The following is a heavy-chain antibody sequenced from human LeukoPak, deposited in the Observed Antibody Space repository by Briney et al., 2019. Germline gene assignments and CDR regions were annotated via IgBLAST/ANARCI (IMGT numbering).Heavy chain of an antibody. CDR3: ARYCSSTSCRNYYYYYMDV. V-gene: IGHV3-21*01. CDR1: GFTFSSYS. Sequence: GGSLRLSCAASGFTFSSYSMNWVLQAPGKGLEWVSSISSSSRYIYYADSVKGRFTISRDNAKNSLYLQMNSLRAEDTAVYYCARYCSSTSCRNYYYYYMDVWGKGTTVTVSS. J-gene: IGHJ6*03. D-gene: IGHD2-2*01. CDR2: ISSSSRYI.